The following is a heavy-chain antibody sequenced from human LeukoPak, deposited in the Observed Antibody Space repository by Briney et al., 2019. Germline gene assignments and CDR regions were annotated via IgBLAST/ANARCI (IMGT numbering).Heavy chain of an antibody. CDR1: GYTLTELS. CDR3: ATEGPVAGMRKFDY. Sequence: ASVKVSCKVSGYTLTELSMHWVRQAPGNGLEGMGGFDPEDGETIYAQKFQGRVTMTEDTSTDTAYMELSSLRSEETAGYYCATEGPVAGMRKFDYWGQGTLVTVSS. D-gene: IGHD6-19*01. J-gene: IGHJ4*02. CDR2: FDPEDGET. V-gene: IGHV1-24*01.